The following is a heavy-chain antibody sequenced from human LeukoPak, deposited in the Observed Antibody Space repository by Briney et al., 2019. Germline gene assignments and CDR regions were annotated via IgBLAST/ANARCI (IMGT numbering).Heavy chain of an antibody. CDR1: GDSFSGYY. D-gene: IGHD3-16*01. V-gene: IGHV4-34*01. J-gene: IGHJ4*02. Sequence: PSETLSLTCAVYGDSFSGYYWSWIRQPPGKGLEWIAEINHRGTTHYNPSLKSRVTMSVDESKNQFSLKLSSVTAADTAAYYCARDGGGGSFDYWGQGTLVTVSS. CDR3: ARDGGGGSFDY. CDR2: INHRGTT.